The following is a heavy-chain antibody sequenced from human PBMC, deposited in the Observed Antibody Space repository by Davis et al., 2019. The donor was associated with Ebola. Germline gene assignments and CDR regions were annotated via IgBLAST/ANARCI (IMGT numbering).Heavy chain of an antibody. V-gene: IGHV4-39*01. CDR2: IYYSGST. D-gene: IGHD3-9*01. CDR1: GGSISSSSYY. CDR3: ARRPEDILTGSSRDV. J-gene: IGHJ6*02. Sequence: SETLSLTCTVSGGSISSSSYYWGWIRQPPGKGLEWIGSIYYSGSTYYNPSLKSRVTISVDTSKNQFSLKLSSVTAADTAVYYCARRPEDILTGSSRDVWGQGTTVTVSS.